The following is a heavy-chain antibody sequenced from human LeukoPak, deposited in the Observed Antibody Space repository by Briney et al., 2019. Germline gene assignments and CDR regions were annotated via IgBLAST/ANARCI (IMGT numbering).Heavy chain of an antibody. V-gene: IGHV4-59*01. D-gene: IGHD6-19*01. J-gene: IGHJ5*02. CDR3: ARAQQSSFNGWSSLSLDP. Sequence: PSETLSLTCTVPSDSISSFYWSSIRQPPGKGLERIGYIYYNGNTNYNPSLESRVTMSADTSKNQFSLKLTSVTAADTAVYYCARAQQSSFNGWSSLSLDPWGQGTLVTVSS. CDR1: SDSISSFY. CDR2: IYYNGNT.